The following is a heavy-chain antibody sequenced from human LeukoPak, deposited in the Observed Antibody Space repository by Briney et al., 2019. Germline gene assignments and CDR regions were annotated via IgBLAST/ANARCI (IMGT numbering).Heavy chain of an antibody. V-gene: IGHV3-33*01. CDR3: ARPYTGSYYYDY. CDR2: IWYDGSNP. Sequence: GRSLRLSCAASGFTFSSYGMHWVRQAPGKGLEWLAPIWYDGSNPYYADSVKGRFTISRDNSKNTLYLQMNCLRPEDTAVYYCARPYTGSYYYDYWGQGTLVTVSS. D-gene: IGHD1-26*01. CDR1: GFTFSSYG. J-gene: IGHJ4*02.